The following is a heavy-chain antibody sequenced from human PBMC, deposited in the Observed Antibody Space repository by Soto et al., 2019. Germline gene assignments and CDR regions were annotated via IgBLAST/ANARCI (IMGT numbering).Heavy chain of an antibody. J-gene: IGHJ3*02. CDR2: INAGNGNT. Sequence: GASVKVSCKASGYIFTIYAMHWLRQAPGQRLEWMGWINAGNGNTKYSQKFQGRVTITRDTSASTAYMELSSLRSEDTAVYYCARASNCGGDCFNDAFDIWGQGTMVTVSS. CDR3: ARASNCGGDCFNDAFDI. D-gene: IGHD2-21*02. CDR1: GYIFTIYA. V-gene: IGHV1-3*01.